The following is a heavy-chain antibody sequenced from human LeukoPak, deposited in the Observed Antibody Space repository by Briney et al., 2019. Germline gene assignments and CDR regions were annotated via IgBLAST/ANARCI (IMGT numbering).Heavy chain of an antibody. V-gene: IGHV3-30*02. D-gene: IGHD3-10*01. Sequence: GGSLRLSCAASGFTFSSYGMHWVRQAPGKGLEWVAFIRYDGSNKYYADSVKGRFTISRDNSKNTLYLQMNSLRAEDTAVYYCAKVGGSGSYYAYYMDVWGKGTTVTISS. J-gene: IGHJ6*03. CDR1: GFTFSSYG. CDR3: AKVGGSGSYYAYYMDV. CDR2: IRYDGSNK.